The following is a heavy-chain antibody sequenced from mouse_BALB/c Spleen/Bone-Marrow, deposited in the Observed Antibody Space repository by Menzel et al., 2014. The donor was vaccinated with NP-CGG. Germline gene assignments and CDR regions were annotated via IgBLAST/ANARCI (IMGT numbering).Heavy chain of an antibody. Sequence: QVQLQRSGPELVRTGVSVKISCKGSSYTFTGYAMHWVKQRHAKSLEWIGVINTYSGGANYYQKFKGKATMTVDKSSCTAYMELDRLTPEYSAIYYCERDYGSSLFDHWGQGPPPTVPS. CDR1: SYTFTGYA. V-gene: IGHV1-67*01. J-gene: IGHJ2*01. CDR3: ERDYGSSLFDH. CDR2: INTYSGGA. D-gene: IGHD1-1*01.